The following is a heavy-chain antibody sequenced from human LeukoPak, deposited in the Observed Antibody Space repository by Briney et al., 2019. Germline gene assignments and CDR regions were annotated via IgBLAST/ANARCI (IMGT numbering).Heavy chain of an antibody. J-gene: IGHJ4*02. D-gene: IGHD2-21*02. CDR3: ARDYPDSVTAIP. CDR2: ISYDGSNK. Sequence: GGSLRLSCAASGFTFSSYAMHWVRQAPGKGLEWVAVISYDGSNKYYADSVKGRFTISRDNSKNTLYLQMNSLRAEDTAVYYCARDYPDSVTAIPRGQGTLVTVSS. CDR1: GFTFSSYA. V-gene: IGHV3-30-3*01.